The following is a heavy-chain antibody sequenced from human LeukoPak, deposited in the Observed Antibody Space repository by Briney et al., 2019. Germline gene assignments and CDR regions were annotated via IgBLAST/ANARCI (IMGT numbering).Heavy chain of an antibody. CDR3: TRDLNIPFDY. Sequence: PGGSLRLSCAASGFTVSTNYMNWVRQAPGKGLVWVSRINTDGTRITYADSVKGRFTISRDNAKNTLYLLLNSLRAEDTAVYYCTRDLNIPFDYWGQGTLVIVSS. CDR1: GFTVSTNY. D-gene: IGHD2/OR15-2a*01. CDR2: INTDGTRI. J-gene: IGHJ4*02. V-gene: IGHV3-74*01.